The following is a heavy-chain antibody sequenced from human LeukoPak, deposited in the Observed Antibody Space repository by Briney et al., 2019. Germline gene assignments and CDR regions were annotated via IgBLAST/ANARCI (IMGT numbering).Heavy chain of an antibody. V-gene: IGHV1-18*01. D-gene: IGHD3-9*01. Sequence: VASVKVSCKASGYTFTNYGISWVRQAPGQGLEWMGWIGAHSGDTNYAQKFQGRVTMTTETSMSTAYMELRSLRSDDTAVYYCARAGLSYDILTPFDYWGQGTLVTVSS. CDR3: ARAGLSYDILTPFDY. CDR1: GYTFTNYG. CDR2: IGAHSGDT. J-gene: IGHJ4*02.